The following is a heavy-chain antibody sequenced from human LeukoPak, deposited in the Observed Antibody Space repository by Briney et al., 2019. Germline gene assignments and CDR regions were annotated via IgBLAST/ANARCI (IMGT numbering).Heavy chain of an antibody. CDR2: INHSGST. CDR1: GGSFSGYY. V-gene: IGHV4-34*01. CDR3: ASQLSITMVRGQYYFDY. D-gene: IGHD3-10*01. Sequence: SETLSLTCAVYGGSFSGYYWSWIRQPPGKGLEWIGEINHSGSTNYNPSLKSRVTISVDTSKNQFSLKLSSVNAADTAVYYCASQLSITMVRGQYYFDYWGQGTLVTVSS. J-gene: IGHJ4*02.